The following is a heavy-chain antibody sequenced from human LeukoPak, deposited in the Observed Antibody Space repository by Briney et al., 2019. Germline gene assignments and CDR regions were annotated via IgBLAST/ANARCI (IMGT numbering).Heavy chain of an antibody. D-gene: IGHD5-18*01. Sequence: PGGSLRFSCAASGFTFSSYGMHWVRQAPGKGLEWVAFIRYDGSNKYYADSVKGRFTISRDNSKNTLYLQMNSLRAEDTAVYYCAKGRDTAMVTEHWGQGTLVTVSS. V-gene: IGHV3-30*02. CDR3: AKGRDTAMVTEH. CDR1: GFTFSSYG. CDR2: IRYDGSNK. J-gene: IGHJ1*01.